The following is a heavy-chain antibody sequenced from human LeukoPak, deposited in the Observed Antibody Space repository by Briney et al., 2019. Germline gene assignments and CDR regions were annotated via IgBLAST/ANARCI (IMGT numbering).Heavy chain of an antibody. CDR3: ARDLSDYYDSSGYSNWFDP. Sequence: ASVKVSCKASGYTFTSYGISWVRQAPGQGLEWMGWISAYNGNTNYAQKLQGRVTMTTDTSTSTAYMELRRLRSDDTAVYYCARDLSDYYDSSGYSNWFDPWGQGTLVTVSS. CDR2: ISAYNGNT. V-gene: IGHV1-18*01. CDR1: GYTFTSYG. D-gene: IGHD3-22*01. J-gene: IGHJ5*02.